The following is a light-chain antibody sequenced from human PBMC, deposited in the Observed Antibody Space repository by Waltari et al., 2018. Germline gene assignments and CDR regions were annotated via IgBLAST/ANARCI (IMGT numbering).Light chain of an antibody. Sequence: IVMTQSPATLSVSPGDRATLSCRASQSVSSNLAWYQQKPGQAPRLLIYGASTRATGIPARFSGSGSGTEFTLTISSLQSEDFAVYYCQQYNNWPPAGYTFGQGTKLEIK. CDR3: QQYNNWPPAGYT. V-gene: IGKV3-15*01. CDR2: GAS. CDR1: QSVSSN. J-gene: IGKJ2*01.